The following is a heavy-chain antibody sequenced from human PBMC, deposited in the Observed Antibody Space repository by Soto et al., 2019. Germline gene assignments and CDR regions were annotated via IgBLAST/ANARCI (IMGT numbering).Heavy chain of an antibody. CDR3: AGASGTVAGGRRENYYYYGMDV. D-gene: IGHD6-19*01. CDR2: IWYDGSNK. CDR1: GFTFSSYG. V-gene: IGHV3-33*01. J-gene: IGHJ6*02. Sequence: PGGSLILSCTASGFTFSSYGMHWVRQARGKGLEWVADIWYDGSNKYYADSVKGRFTISRDNSKNTLYLQMNSLRAEDTAVYYCAGASGTVAGGRRENYYYYGMDVWGQGTTVTVSS.